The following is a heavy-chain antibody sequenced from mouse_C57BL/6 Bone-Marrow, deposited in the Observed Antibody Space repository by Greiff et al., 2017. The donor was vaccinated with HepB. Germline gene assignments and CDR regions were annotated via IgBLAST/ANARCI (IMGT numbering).Heavy chain of an antibody. CDR1: GYTFTSYG. V-gene: IGHV1-81*01. CDR2: IYPRSGNT. D-gene: IGHD1-1*01. Sequence: VKLQESGAELARPGASVKLSCKASGYTFTSYGISWVKQRTGQGLEWIGEIYPRSGNTYYNEKFKGKATLTADKSSSTAYMELRSLTSEDSAVYFCARECYGSSLAWFAYWGQGTLVTVSA. J-gene: IGHJ3*01. CDR3: ARECYGSSLAWFAY.